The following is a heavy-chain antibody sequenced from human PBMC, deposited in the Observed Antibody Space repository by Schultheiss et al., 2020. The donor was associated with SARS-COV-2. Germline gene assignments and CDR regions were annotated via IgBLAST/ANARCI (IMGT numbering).Heavy chain of an antibody. V-gene: IGHV2-5*01. Sequence: SGPTLVKPTQTLTLTCTFSGFSLTTSGVGVGWIRQPAGKALEWLALIYWNDDTRYSPSLRSRLTITKDTSKNQVVLTMTNMDPVDTATYYCAREYYDILTGYLGMDVWGQGTTVTVSS. CDR2: IYWNDDT. CDR1: GFSLTTSGVG. J-gene: IGHJ6*02. CDR3: AREYYDILTGYLGMDV. D-gene: IGHD3-9*01.